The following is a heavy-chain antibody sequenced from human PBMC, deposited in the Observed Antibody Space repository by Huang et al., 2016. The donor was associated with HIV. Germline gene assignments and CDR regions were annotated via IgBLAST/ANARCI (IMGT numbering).Heavy chain of an antibody. J-gene: IGHJ4*02. Sequence: QVQLQESGPGLVRPSQTLSLTCSVSGASISSARYYWTWIRQAPGKGLEWIGYSFYSGTPFSSPSLKSRVTISIDTSKNQFSLSLTSLTAADTAVYFCAREGSRRPEYYFDYWGQGTLVTVSS. CDR2: SFYSGTP. D-gene: IGHD6-13*01. CDR3: AREGSRRPEYYFDY. CDR1: GASISSARYY. V-gene: IGHV4-30-4*08.